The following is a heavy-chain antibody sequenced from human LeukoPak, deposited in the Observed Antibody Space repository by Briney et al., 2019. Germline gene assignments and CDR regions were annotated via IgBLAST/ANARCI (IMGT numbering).Heavy chain of an antibody. V-gene: IGHV1-2*02. CDR3: ARQGGGDPPAGDSVGY. CDR1: GYTFTGYY. D-gene: IGHD2-21*01. J-gene: IGHJ4*02. Sequence: ASVTVSCKASGYTFTGYYMHWVRQAPGQGLEWMGWINPNSGGTNYAQKFQGRVTMTRDMSISTAYMELSRLRSDDTAVYYCARQGGGDPPAGDSVGYWGQGTLVTVSS. CDR2: INPNSGGT.